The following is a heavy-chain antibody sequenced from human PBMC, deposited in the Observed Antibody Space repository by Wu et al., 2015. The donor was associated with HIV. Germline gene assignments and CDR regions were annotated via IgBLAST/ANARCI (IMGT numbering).Heavy chain of an antibody. Sequence: QVQLVQSGAEVKKPGASVKVSCKASGYTFTSYGISWVRQAPGQGLEWMGWISAYNGNTNYAQKLQGRVTMTTDTSTSTAYMELRSLRSDDTAVYYVCRESVTMIVVGTLEYDFDLWGRGTWSLSPQ. J-gene: IGHJ2*01. D-gene: IGHD3-22*01. CDR1: GYTFTSYG. CDR3: CRESVTMIVVGTLEYDFDL. V-gene: IGHV1-18*01. CDR2: ISAYNGNT.